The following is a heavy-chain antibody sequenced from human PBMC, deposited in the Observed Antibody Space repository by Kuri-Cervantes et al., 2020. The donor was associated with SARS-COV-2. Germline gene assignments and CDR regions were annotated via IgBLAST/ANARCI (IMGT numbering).Heavy chain of an antibody. J-gene: IGHJ5*02. CDR2: ISGSGGST. Sequence: GESLKISCAASGFTFSSYAMSWVRQAPGKGLEWVSAISGSGGSTYYADSVKGRFTISRDNSKNTLYLQMGSLRAEDMAVYYCARDSREYCSSTSCSWFDPWGQGTLVTVSS. CDR1: GFTFSSYA. V-gene: IGHV3-23*01. D-gene: IGHD2-2*01. CDR3: ARDSREYCSSTSCSWFDP.